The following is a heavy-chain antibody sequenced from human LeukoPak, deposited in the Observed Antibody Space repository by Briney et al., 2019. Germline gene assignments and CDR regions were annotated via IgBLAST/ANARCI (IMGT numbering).Heavy chain of an antibody. J-gene: IGHJ6*02. CDR2: ISSSSSYI. CDR1: GFTFSSYS. V-gene: IGHV3-21*01. D-gene: IGHD3-22*01. CDR3: ARVGTYYYDSSGYHEDCYGMDV. Sequence: PGGSLRLSCAASGFTFSSYSMNWVRQAPGKGLEWVSSISSSSSYIYYADSVKGRFTISRDNAKNSLYLQMNSLRAEDTAVYYCARVGTYYYDSSGYHEDCYGMDVWGQGTTVTVSS.